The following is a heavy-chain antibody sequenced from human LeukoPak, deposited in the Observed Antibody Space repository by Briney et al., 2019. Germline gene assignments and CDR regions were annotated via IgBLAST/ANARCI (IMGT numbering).Heavy chain of an antibody. CDR2: IIPIFGTA. Sequence: SVKVSCKASGGTFSSYAISWVRQAPEQGLEWMGRIIPIFGTANYAQKFQGRVTITADKSTSTAYMELSSLRSEDTAVYYCAREGGRPVAPDYWGQGTLVTVSS. D-gene: IGHD6-19*01. CDR1: GGTFSSYA. CDR3: AREGGRPVAPDY. V-gene: IGHV1-69*06. J-gene: IGHJ4*02.